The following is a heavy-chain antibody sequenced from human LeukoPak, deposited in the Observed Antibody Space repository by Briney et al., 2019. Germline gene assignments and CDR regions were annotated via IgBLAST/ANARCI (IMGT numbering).Heavy chain of an antibody. V-gene: IGHV1-2*02. J-gene: IGHJ5*02. D-gene: IGHD3-10*01. CDR3: ARNLLLWFGELTHNWFDP. CDR1: GYTFTGYY. Sequence: ASVKVSCKASGYTFTGYYMHWVRQAPGQGLEWMGWINPNSGGTNYAQKFQGRVTMTRDTSISTAYMELSRLRSDDTAVYYCARNLLLWFGELTHNWFDPWGQGTLVTVSS. CDR2: INPNSGGT.